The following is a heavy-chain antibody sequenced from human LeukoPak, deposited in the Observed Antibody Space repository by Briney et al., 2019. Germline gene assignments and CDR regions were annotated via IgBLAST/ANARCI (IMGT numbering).Heavy chain of an antibody. CDR3: VRVGYSYGYGDWNHFDY. Sequence: GGSLRLSCAASGFTVSSNYMSWVRRAPGKGLEWVSIIYSGGSTYYGDSVKGRFTISRDNSKNTLYLQMNSLRAEDTAVYFCVRVGYSYGYGDWNHFDYWGQGTLVTVSS. CDR1: GFTVSSNY. CDR2: IYSGGST. V-gene: IGHV3-66*02. D-gene: IGHD5-18*01. J-gene: IGHJ4*02.